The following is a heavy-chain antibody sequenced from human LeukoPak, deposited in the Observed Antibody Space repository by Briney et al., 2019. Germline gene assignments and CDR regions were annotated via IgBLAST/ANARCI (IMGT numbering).Heavy chain of an antibody. D-gene: IGHD3-22*01. CDR2: IYYSGTT. J-gene: IGHJ4*02. V-gene: IGHV4-31*03. CDR1: GGSISSGGGYY. CDR3: ARDSSGYYSFDY. Sequence: SETLSLTCNVSGGSISSGGGYYWSWIRQLPGKGLGWIGYIYYSGTTYYNPSLKSRVPLSVDTSKNQFSLKLSSVTAADTAVYYCARDSSGYYSFDYWGQGTLVSVSP.